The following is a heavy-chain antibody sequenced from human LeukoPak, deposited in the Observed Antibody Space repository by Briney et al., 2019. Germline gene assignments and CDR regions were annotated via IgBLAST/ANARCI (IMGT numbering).Heavy chain of an antibody. J-gene: IGHJ6*04. CDR1: GFTFSSYA. CDR3: AREGGMDV. Sequence: GGSLGLSCAASGFTFSSYAMSGVRQAPGKGLEWVAVISYDGSNKYYADSVKGRFTISRDNSKNTLHLQMNSLRAEDTAVYYCAREGGMDVWGKGTTVTVSS. V-gene: IGHV3-30-3*01. CDR2: ISYDGSNK.